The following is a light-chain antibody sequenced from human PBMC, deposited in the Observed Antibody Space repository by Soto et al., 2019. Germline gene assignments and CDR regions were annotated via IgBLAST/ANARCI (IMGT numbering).Light chain of an antibody. CDR3: QQYNGYPHT. Sequence: DIQMTQSPSTLSASVGDRVTITCWASQSISTWLAWYQQKPGKAPKLLIYKASSLRNGVPSRFSGSGSGTEFTLTIYSLQPDDFASYYCQQYNGYPHTFGQGTKPEIK. J-gene: IGKJ2*01. CDR1: QSISTW. V-gene: IGKV1-5*03. CDR2: KAS.